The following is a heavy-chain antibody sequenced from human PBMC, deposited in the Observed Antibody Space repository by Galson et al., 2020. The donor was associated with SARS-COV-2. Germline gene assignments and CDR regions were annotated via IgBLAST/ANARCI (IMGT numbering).Heavy chain of an antibody. CDR1: GIIVNNNY. CDR2: LYSDGST. CDR3: VRESLGYCYSAGCSYGYYYGMDV. D-gene: IGHD2-2*01. V-gene: IGHV3-53*01. J-gene: IGHJ6*02. Sequence: GGSLRLSCAASGIIVNNNYMSWVRQAPGKGLEWLSILYSDGSTYFAESVKGRFTISRDNSKNTLYLQMNSLRAGDTAVYYCVRESLGYCYSAGCSYGYYYGMDVWGQGTTVTVSS.